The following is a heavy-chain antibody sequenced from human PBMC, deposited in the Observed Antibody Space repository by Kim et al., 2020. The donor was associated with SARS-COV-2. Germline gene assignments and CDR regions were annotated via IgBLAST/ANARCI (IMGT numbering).Heavy chain of an antibody. V-gene: IGHV1-24*01. CDR1: GYTLTELS. Sequence: ASVKVSCKVSGYTLTELSMHWVRQAPGKGLEWMGGFDPEDGETIHAQKFQGRVTMTEDTSTDTAYMELSSLRSEDTAVYYCATASPGGYYYDSSGPNPNWFDPWGQGTLVTVSS. D-gene: IGHD3-22*01. CDR2: FDPEDGET. CDR3: ATASPGGYYYDSSGPNPNWFDP. J-gene: IGHJ5*02.